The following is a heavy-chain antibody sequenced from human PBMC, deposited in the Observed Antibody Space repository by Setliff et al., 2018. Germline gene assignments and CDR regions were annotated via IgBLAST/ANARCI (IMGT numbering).Heavy chain of an antibody. J-gene: IGHJ3*02. CDR3: ARDHYDYYDSRQAFDI. CDR2: IYSRGST. CDR1: GGSINSGSYY. Sequence: LSLTCTVSGGSINSGSYYWSWIRQPAGKGLEWIGRIYSRGSTNYNPSLKSRVTVSLDASKNQLSLKLSSVTAADTAVYYCARDHYDYYDSRQAFDIWGQGTMVTVS. D-gene: IGHD3-22*01. V-gene: IGHV4-61*02.